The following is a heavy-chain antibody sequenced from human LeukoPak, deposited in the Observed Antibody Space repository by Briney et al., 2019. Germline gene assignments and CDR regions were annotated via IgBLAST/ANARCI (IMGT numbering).Heavy chain of an antibody. CDR1: GFTFSSYA. CDR3: AKRPYSSSWYGFYGY. D-gene: IGHD6-13*01. J-gene: IGHJ4*02. V-gene: IGHV3-23*01. Sequence: GGSLRLSCAASGFTFSSYAMSWVRKAPGKGLEWVSAISGSGGSTYYADSVKGRFTISRDNSKNTLYLQMTSLRAEDTAVYYCAKRPYSSSWYGFYGYWGQGTLVTVSS. CDR2: ISGSGGST.